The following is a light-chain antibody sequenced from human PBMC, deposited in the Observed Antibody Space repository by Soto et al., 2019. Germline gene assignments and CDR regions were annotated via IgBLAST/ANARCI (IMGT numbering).Light chain of an antibody. V-gene: IGLV2-14*01. Sequence: QSALTQPGSVSGSPGQSITISCTGTSSDVGGYNYVSWYQQHPGKAPKLMIYDVSNRPSGVSNRFSGSKSGNTASLTISGLQAEDEADYYCSSYTSSSTYVFGTGTKVTVL. CDR3: SSYTSSSTYV. CDR1: SSDVGGYNY. J-gene: IGLJ1*01. CDR2: DVS.